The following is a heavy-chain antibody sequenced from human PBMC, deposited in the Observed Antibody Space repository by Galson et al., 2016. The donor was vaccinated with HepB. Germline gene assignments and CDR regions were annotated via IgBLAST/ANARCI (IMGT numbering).Heavy chain of an antibody. CDR2: IWSDGDSK. CDR1: TFTFRIDG. D-gene: IGHD1-26*01. Sequence: SLRLSCAASTFTFRIDGMHWVRQAPGKRLEWVAAIWSDGDSKYYADTLKGRFTISTDNSKNMLYLQMNSLSAEDTAVYCWVRDGDQDSGYGMDVWGQGTTVTVSS. V-gene: IGHV3-33*01. CDR3: VRDGDQDSGYGMDV. J-gene: IGHJ6*02.